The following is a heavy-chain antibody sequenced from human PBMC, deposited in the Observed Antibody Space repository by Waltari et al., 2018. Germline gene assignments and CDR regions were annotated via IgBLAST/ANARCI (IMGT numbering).Heavy chain of an antibody. J-gene: IGHJ2*01. D-gene: IGHD3-22*01. CDR3: ARGRGYYDSSAKRGFWYFDL. Sequence: QVQLQQWGAGLLKPSETLSLTCAVYGGSFSGDYWSWIRQPPGKGLEWIGENNQRRSTKHNPSLKRRFTISGDTSKNQFSLKLSSVTAADTAVYSCARGRGYYDSSAKRGFWYFDLWGRGTLVTVSS. V-gene: IGHV4-34*01. CDR1: GGSFSGDY. CDR2: NNQRRST.